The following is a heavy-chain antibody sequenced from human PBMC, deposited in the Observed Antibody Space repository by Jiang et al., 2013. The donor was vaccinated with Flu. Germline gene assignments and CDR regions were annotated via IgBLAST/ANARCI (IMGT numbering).Heavy chain of an antibody. Sequence: SGAEVKKPGASVKVSCKVSGYTLTELSMHWVRQAPGKGLEWMGGFDPEDGETIYAQKFQGRVTMTEDTSTDTAYMELSSLRSEDTAVYYCATYYYDSSGSQYYFDYWGQGTLVTVSS. CDR3: ATYYYDSSGSQYYFDY. D-gene: IGHD3-22*01. CDR1: GYTLTELS. CDR2: FDPEDGET. J-gene: IGHJ4*02. V-gene: IGHV1-24*01.